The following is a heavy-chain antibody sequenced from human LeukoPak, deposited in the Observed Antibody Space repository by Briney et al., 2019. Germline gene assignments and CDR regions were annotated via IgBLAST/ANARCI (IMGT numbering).Heavy chain of an antibody. V-gene: IGHV4-30-2*01. D-gene: IGHD3-10*01. CDR2: IYHSGST. Sequence: PSETLSLTCAVSGGSISSGGYSWSWIRQPPGTGLEWIGYIYHSGSTYYNPSLKSRVTISVDRSKNQFSLKLSSVTAADTAVYHCARASGRFNAFDIWGQGTMVTVSS. CDR3: ARASGRFNAFDI. J-gene: IGHJ3*02. CDR1: GGSISSGGYS.